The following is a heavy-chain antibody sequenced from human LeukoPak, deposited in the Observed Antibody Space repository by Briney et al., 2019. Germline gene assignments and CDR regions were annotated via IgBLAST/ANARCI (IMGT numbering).Heavy chain of an antibody. CDR1: GGSISSGGYY. V-gene: IGHV4-31*03. Sequence: SETLSLTCTVSGGSISSGGYYWSWIRQHPGKGLEWIGYIYYSGSTYYNPSLKSRVTISVDTSKNQFSLKLSSVTAADTAVYYCARDFEENWFDPWGQGILVTVSS. D-gene: IGHD3-9*01. CDR2: IYYSGST. CDR3: ARDFEENWFDP. J-gene: IGHJ5*02.